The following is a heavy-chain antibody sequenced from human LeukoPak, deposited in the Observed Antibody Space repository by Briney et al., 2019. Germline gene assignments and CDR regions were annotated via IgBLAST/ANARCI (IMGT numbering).Heavy chain of an antibody. CDR1: GFTFSSYA. J-gene: IGHJ4*02. CDR2: ISGSGGST. CDR3: AKEPHYDFSSRPHYYFDY. Sequence: PGGSLRLSCAASGFTFSSYAMSWVRQAPGKGLEWVSAISGSGGSTYYADSVKGRFTISRDNSKNTLYLQMNSLRAEDTAVYYCAKEPHYDFSSRPHYYFDYWGQGTLVTVSS. D-gene: IGHD3-3*01. V-gene: IGHV3-23*01.